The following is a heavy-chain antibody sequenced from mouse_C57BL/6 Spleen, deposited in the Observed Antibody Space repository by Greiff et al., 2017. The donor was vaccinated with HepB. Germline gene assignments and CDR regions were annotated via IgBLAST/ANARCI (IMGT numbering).Heavy chain of an antibody. D-gene: IGHD1-1*01. Sequence: VQLQQSGPELVKPGDSVKISCKASGYSFTGYFMNWVMQSHGKSLEWIGRINPYNGDTFYNQKFKGKATLTVDKSSSTAHMELRSLTSEDSAVYYCARPIYYYGSSLFDYWGQGTTLTVSS. J-gene: IGHJ2*01. CDR2: INPYNGDT. CDR3: ARPIYYYGSSLFDY. CDR1: GYSFTGYF. V-gene: IGHV1-20*01.